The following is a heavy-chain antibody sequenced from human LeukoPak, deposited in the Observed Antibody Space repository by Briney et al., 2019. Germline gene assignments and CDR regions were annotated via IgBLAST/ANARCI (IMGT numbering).Heavy chain of an antibody. J-gene: IGHJ4*02. CDR2: IHHGGTT. CDR1: GYSISSDYY. CDR3: ARLSGGYRYGEHDY. D-gene: IGHD5-18*01. V-gene: IGHV4-38-2*01. Sequence: SETLSLTCVVSGYSISSDYYWGWIRQPPDKGLEWIATIHHGGTTYCEPSLRSRVTISVDTSKNQFSLKLDSVTAADTAVYYCARLSGGYRYGEHDYWGQGTLVTVSS.